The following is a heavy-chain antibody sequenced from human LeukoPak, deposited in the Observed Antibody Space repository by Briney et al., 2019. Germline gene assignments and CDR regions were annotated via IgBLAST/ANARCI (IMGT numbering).Heavy chain of an antibody. J-gene: IGHJ5*02. CDR3: ARDVLVDGYNWSNWFDP. CDR2: IYTSGST. V-gene: IGHV4-4*07. Sequence: PSETLSLTCTVSGGSISSYYWSWIRQPAGKGLEWIGRIYTSGSTNYNPSLKSRVTMSVDTSKNQFSLKLSSVTAADTAVYYCARDVLVDGYNWSNWFDPWGQGTLVTVSS. CDR1: GGSISSYY. D-gene: IGHD5-24*01.